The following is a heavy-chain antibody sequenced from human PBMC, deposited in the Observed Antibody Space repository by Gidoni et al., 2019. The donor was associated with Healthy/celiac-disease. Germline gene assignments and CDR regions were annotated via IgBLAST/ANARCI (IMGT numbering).Heavy chain of an antibody. J-gene: IGHJ6*02. D-gene: IGHD2-15*01. CDR2: IYYSGIT. V-gene: IGHV4-61*01. CDR3: ARDPGYCSGGSCYSGYYGMDV. Sequence: QVQLQESGPGLVKPSETLSLTCTVSGGSVSSGSYYSSWIRQPPGKGLEWIGYIYYSGITNYNPSLKSRVTISVDTSKNQFSLKLSSVTAADTAVYYCARDPGYCSGGSCYSGYYGMDVWGQGTTVTVSS. CDR1: GGSVSSGSYY.